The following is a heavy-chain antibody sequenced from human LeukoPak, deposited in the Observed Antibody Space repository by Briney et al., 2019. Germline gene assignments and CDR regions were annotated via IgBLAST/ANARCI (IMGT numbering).Heavy chain of an antibody. CDR1: GFTFSRYA. CDR3: AEGKGGEAFDV. Sequence: GGSLRLSCAASGFTFSRYAMHWVRQAPGKGLEWMALISYDGNNKYYADSVKGRFTISRDNSKNTLFLQMNSLRAEDTAVYYCAEGKGGEAFDVWGQGTMVTVSS. J-gene: IGHJ3*01. V-gene: IGHV3-30-3*02. D-gene: IGHD3-16*01. CDR2: ISYDGNNK.